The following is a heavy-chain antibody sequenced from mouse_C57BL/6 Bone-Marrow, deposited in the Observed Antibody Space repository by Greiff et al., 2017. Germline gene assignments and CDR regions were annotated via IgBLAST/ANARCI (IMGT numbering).Heavy chain of an antibody. CDR3: AITTVVRTWD. CDR1: GYTFTSYW. D-gene: IGHD1-1*01. CDR2: IHPNSGST. Sequence: QVQLQQSGAELVKPGASVKLSCKASGYTFTSYWMHWVKQRPGQGLEWIGMIHPNSGSTNYNEKFKSKATLTVDKSSSTAYMQLSSLTSEDSAVYYCAITTVVRTWDWGQGTSVTVSS. J-gene: IGHJ4*01. V-gene: IGHV1-64*01.